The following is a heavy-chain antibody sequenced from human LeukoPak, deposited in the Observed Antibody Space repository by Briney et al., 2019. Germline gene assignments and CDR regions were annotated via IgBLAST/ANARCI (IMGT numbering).Heavy chain of an antibody. CDR3: ATATMAGRGYYFDQ. CDR1: GGSITYGGYS. J-gene: IGHJ4*02. D-gene: IGHD6-19*01. V-gene: IGHV3-23*01. Sequence: ETLSLTCAVSGGSITYGGYSWSWIRQPPGKGLEWVSSISGSGGGTYFADSVKGRFTISRDNSKNTMYLQMNSLRAEDTAVYYCATATMAGRGYYFDQWGQGTLVTVSS. CDR2: ISGSGGGT.